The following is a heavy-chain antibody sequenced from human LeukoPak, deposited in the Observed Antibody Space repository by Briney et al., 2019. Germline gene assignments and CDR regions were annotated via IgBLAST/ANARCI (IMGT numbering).Heavy chain of an antibody. CDR2: INPNSGGT. V-gene: IGHV1-2*04. J-gene: IGHJ3*02. Sequence: VASVKVSCKASGYNFTVYYMHWVRQAPGQGLEWMGWINPNSGGTNYAQKFQGWVTMTRDTSISTAYMELRRLRSDDTAVYYCARTYSSSSGNDAFDIWGQGTMVTVSS. CDR3: ARTYSSSSGNDAFDI. CDR1: GYNFTVYY. D-gene: IGHD6-6*01.